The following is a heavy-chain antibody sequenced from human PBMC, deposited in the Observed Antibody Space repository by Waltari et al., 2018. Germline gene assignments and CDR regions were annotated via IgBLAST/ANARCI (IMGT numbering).Heavy chain of an antibody. D-gene: IGHD6-19*01. CDR2: ISGSGGST. CDR3: AKVGQWLVHGSGRFDY. CDR1: GFTFSSYA. Sequence: EVQLLESGGGLVQPGGSLRLSCAASGFTFSSYAMSWVRQAPGKGLEWVSAISGSGGSTYYADSVKGRFTISRDNSKNPLYLQMNSLRAEDTAVYYCAKVGQWLVHGSGRFDYWGQGTLVTVSS. V-gene: IGHV3-23*01. J-gene: IGHJ4*02.